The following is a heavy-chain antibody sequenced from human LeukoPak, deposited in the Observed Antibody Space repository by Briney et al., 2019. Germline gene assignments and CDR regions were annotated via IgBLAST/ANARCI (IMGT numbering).Heavy chain of an antibody. CDR2: ISGSGGST. J-gene: IGHJ4*02. Sequence: PGGSLRLSCAASGFTFSSYAMSWVRQAPGKGLEWVSAISGSGGSTYYADSVKGRFTISRDNSKNTLYLQMNSLRVEDTAVYYCAKDTSTIAVAGTCFDYWGQGTLVTVSS. V-gene: IGHV3-23*01. D-gene: IGHD6-19*01. CDR1: GFTFSSYA. CDR3: AKDTSTIAVAGTCFDY.